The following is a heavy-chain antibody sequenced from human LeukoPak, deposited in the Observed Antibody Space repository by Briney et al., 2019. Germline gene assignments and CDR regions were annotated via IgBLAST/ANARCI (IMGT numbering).Heavy chain of an antibody. V-gene: IGHV3-33*01. CDR2: IWYDGSNK. D-gene: IGHD6-19*01. Sequence: GGSLRLSCAASGFTFSSYGMHWVRQAPGKGLEWVAVIWYDGSNKYYADSVKGRFTISRDNSKNTLYLQMNSLRAEDTAVYYCARGRRAVAERRVLGLAVPRNYYMDVWGKGTTVTVSS. J-gene: IGHJ6*03. CDR1: GFTFSSYG. CDR3: ARGRRAVAERRVLGLAVPRNYYMDV.